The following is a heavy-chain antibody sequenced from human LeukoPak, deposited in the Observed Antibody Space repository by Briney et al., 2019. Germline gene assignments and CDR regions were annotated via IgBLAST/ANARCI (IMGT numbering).Heavy chain of an antibody. Sequence: ASVKVSCKASGYTFTSYDINWVRQATGQGLEWMGWMNPNSGNTDYAQKFQGRVTMTRNTSISTAYMELSSLRSEDTAVYCCARGYCSSITCYDDYWGQGTLVTVSS. CDR2: MNPNSGNT. CDR3: ARGYCSSITCYDDY. V-gene: IGHV1-8*01. D-gene: IGHD2-2*01. CDR1: GYTFTSYD. J-gene: IGHJ4*02.